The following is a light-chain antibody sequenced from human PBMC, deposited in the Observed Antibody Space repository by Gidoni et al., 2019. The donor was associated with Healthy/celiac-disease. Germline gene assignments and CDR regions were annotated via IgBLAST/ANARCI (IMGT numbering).Light chain of an antibody. CDR1: SSDVGGYNY. V-gene: IGLV2-14*01. Sequence: QSALTQPSSVSGSPGQSITSSCTGTSSDVGGYNYVSWYQQHPSKARKLMIYDASNRPSGVSNCFSGSKSGNTAYLTISGLQAEDEADYYCSSYTSSSTVVFGGGTKPPVL. CDR3: SSYTSSSTVV. CDR2: DAS. J-gene: IGLJ2*01.